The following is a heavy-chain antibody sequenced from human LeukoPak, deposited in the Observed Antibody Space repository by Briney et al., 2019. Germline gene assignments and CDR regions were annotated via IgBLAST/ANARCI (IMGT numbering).Heavy chain of an antibody. CDR2: IYSRGST. D-gene: IGHD3-16*01. V-gene: IGHV4-4*07. J-gene: IGHJ4*02. CDR1: GDSISIYY. Sequence: SETLSLTCTVSGDSISIYYGSWLRQPAGKGLEWIGRIYSRGSTNYNPSLKSRVTMSVDTSKNQFSLNLNSVTAADTAMYYCARAPTREGGGALFDYWGQGTLVTVSS. CDR3: ARAPTREGGGALFDY.